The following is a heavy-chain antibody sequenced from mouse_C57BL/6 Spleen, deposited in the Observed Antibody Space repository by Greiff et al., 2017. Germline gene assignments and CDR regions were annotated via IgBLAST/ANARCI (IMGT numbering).Heavy chain of an antibody. D-gene: IGHD2-4*01. V-gene: IGHV1-55*01. CDR2: IYPGSGST. J-gene: IGHJ3*01. Sequence: QVQLQQPGAELVKPGASVKMSCKASGYTFTSYWITWVKQRPGQGLEWIGDIYPGSGSTNYNEKFKSKATLTVDTSSSTAYMQLSSLTSEDSAVYYCARSRDYDAWFAYWGQGTLVTVSA. CDR3: ARSRDYDAWFAY. CDR1: GYTFTSYW.